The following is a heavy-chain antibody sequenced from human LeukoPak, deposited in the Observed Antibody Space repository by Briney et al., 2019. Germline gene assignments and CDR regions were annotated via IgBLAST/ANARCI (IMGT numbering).Heavy chain of an antibody. CDR1: GYTFTGYY. J-gene: IGHJ4*02. Sequence: ASVKVSCKASGYTFTGYYLHWVRQAPGQGLEWMGWINPNSGGTNYAQKFQGRVTMTRDTSISTAYMELSRLRSDDTAVYYCARLADCSSSSCRSFDYWGQGTLVTVSS. CDR3: ARLADCSSSSCRSFDY. D-gene: IGHD2-2*01. CDR2: INPNSGGT. V-gene: IGHV1-2*02.